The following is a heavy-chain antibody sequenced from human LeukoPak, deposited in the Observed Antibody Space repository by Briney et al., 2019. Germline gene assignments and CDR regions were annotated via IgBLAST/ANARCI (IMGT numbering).Heavy chain of an antibody. J-gene: IGHJ4*02. V-gene: IGHV4-59*01. CDR3: ARAPPWWELPSYFDY. Sequence: SETLSLTCTVSGGSISSYYWSWIRQPPGKGVEWVGYIYYSGSTNYNPSLKSRVTISVDTSKNQFSLKLSSVTAADTAVYYCARAPPWWELPSYFDYWGQGTLVTVSS. D-gene: IGHD1-26*01. CDR1: GGSISSYY. CDR2: IYYSGST.